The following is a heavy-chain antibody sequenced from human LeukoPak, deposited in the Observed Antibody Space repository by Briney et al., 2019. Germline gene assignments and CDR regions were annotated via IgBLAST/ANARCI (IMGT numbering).Heavy chain of an antibody. D-gene: IGHD6-13*01. Sequence: GASVKVSCKASGYTFTSYGISWVRQAPGQGLEWMGWISAYNGNTNYAQKLQGRVTMTTDTSTSTAYMELRSLRSDDTAVYYCARDSSSWYWKLFDYWGQGTLVTVSS. CDR3: ARDSSSWYWKLFDY. J-gene: IGHJ4*02. CDR2: ISAYNGNT. V-gene: IGHV1-18*01. CDR1: GYTFTSYG.